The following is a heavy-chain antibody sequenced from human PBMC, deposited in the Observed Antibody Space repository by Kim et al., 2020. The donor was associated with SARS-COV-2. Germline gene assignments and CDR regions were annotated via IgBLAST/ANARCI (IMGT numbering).Heavy chain of an antibody. V-gene: IGHV4-34*01. Sequence: SETLSLTCAVYGGSFSGYYWSWIRQPPGKGLEWIGEINHSGSTNYNPSLKSRVTISVDTSKNQFSLKLSSVTAADTAVYYCARANIVVVPAALGLGYYYYYGMDVWGHGTTVTVSS. CDR1: GGSFSGYY. CDR2: INHSGST. CDR3: ARANIVVVPAALGLGYYYYYGMDV. D-gene: IGHD2-2*01. J-gene: IGHJ6*02.